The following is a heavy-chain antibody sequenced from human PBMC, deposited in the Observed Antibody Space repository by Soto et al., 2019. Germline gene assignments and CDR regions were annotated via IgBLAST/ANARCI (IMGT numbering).Heavy chain of an antibody. CDR1: GFTFSRYG. V-gene: IGHV3-30*18. CDR2: ISYDGSNK. CDR3: AKDREWFGELFDFGLN. J-gene: IGHJ4*02. Sequence: QVQLVESGGGVVQPGRSLRLSCAASGFTFSRYGMHWVRQAPGKGLEWVAVISYDGSNKYYADSVKGRFTISRDNSKNTLYLQMNSLRAEDTAVYYCAKDREWFGELFDFGLNWGQGTLVTVSS. D-gene: IGHD3-10*01.